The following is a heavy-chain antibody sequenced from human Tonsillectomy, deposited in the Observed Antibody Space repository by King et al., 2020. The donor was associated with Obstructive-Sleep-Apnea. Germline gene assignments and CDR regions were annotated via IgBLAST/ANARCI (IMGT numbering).Heavy chain of an antibody. J-gene: IGHJ3*02. Sequence: VQLVESGGGLVQPGGSLRLSCAASGFTVSSNYMSWVRQAPGKGLEWVSVIYSGGSTYYADSVKGRFTISGHNSKNTLYLQMNSLRAEDTAVYYCARDMGGNSGSYGDAFDIWGQGTMVTVSS. CDR3: ARDMGGNSGSYGDAFDI. V-gene: IGHV3-53*04. CDR2: IYSGGST. CDR1: GFTVSSNY. D-gene: IGHD1-26*01.